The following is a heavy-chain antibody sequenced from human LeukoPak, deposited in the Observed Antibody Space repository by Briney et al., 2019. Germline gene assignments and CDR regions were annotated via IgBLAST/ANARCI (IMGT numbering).Heavy chain of an antibody. Sequence: GGSLRLSCAASGFTFSRYWMHWVRQAPGKGLVWVSRINSDGSFTTYADSVEGRFTISRDNAKNTLYLQMNSLRADDTAVYYCARDPNYDSSCYPFDYWGQGTLVSVSS. D-gene: IGHD3-22*01. CDR3: ARDPNYDSSCYPFDY. V-gene: IGHV3-74*01. CDR1: GFTFSRYW. J-gene: IGHJ4*02. CDR2: INSDGSFT.